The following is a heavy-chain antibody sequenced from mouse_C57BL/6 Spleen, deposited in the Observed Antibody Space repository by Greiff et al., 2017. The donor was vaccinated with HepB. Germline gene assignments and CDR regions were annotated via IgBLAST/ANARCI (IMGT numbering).Heavy chain of an antibody. Sequence: EVQLQQSGAELVRPGASVKLSCTASGFNIKDYYMHWVKQRPEQGLEWIGRIDPEEGGTEYDPKFQGKATMTADKSSNTANLQLSSLTSEDTAVYYCTRWLLRGYAMDYWGQGTSVTVSS. CDR1: GFNIKDYY. J-gene: IGHJ4*01. V-gene: IGHV14-1*01. CDR2: IDPEEGGT. CDR3: TRWLLRGYAMDY. D-gene: IGHD2-3*01.